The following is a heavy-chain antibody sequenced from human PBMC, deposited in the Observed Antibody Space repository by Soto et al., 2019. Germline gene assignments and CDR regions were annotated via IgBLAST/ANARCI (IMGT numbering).Heavy chain of an antibody. V-gene: IGHV3-23*01. CDR3: AKGVSTAIVVVVAAPSNAFGI. J-gene: IGHJ3*02. D-gene: IGHD2-15*01. Sequence: PVWPLRLSCASSEFTFSSYAMSLVRKNPVKLLGWFPAVIGSVCITYYADSVKGRFTISRDNSKNTLYLQMNSLRAEDTAVYYFAKGVSTAIVVVVAAPSNAFGIWGQGTMVTVSS. CDR1: EFTFSSYA. CDR2: VIGSVCIT.